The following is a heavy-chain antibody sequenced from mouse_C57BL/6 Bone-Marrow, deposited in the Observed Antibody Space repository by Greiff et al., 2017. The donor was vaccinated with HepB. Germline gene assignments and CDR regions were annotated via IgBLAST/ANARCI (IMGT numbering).Heavy chain of an antibody. J-gene: IGHJ2*01. CDR3: ARRDYYGSNFDY. CDR2: IDPSDSYT. CDR1: GYTFTSYW. Sequence: QVQLQQPGAELVMPGASVKLSCKASGYTFTSYWMHWVKQRPGQGLEWIGEIDPSDSYTNYNQKFKGKSTLTVDKSSSTAYMQLSSLTSEDSAVYYCARRDYYGSNFDYWGQGTTLKVSS. D-gene: IGHD1-1*01. V-gene: IGHV1-69*01.